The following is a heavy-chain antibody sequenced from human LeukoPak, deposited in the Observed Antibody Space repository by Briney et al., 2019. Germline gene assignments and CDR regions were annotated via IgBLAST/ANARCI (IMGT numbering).Heavy chain of an antibody. J-gene: IGHJ4*02. D-gene: IGHD3-3*01. CDR2: IYPGDSDT. CDR1: GYSFTSYW. V-gene: IGHV5-51*01. CDR3: ARLVYYDLWSGYYGDY. Sequence: GESLKISCKGSGYSFTSYWIGWVRQMPGKGLEWMGSIYPGDSDTRYSPSFQGQVTISADKSISTAYLQWSSLKASDTAMYYCARLVYYDLWSGYYGDYWGQGTLVTVSS.